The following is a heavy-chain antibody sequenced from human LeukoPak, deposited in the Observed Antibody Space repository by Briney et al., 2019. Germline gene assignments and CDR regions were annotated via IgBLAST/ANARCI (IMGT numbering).Heavy chain of an antibody. J-gene: IGHJ4*02. CDR3: SRENGAFSPFGY. V-gene: IGHV4-59*12. Sequence: SETLSLTCTVSSDSISSSYWSWIRQPPGKGLEWIGYIYYSGSTNYNPSLKSRVAISVDTSKNQLSLNLTSVTAADTAVYYCSRENGAFSPFGYWGQGTLVTVLS. CDR2: IYYSGST. D-gene: IGHD2-8*01. CDR1: SDSISSSY.